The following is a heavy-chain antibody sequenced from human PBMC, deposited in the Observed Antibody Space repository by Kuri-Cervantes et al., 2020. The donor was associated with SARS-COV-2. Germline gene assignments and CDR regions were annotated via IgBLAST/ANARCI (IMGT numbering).Heavy chain of an antibody. V-gene: IGHV3-30*18. Sequence: GGSLRLSCAASGFTFSSYGMHWVRQAPGKGLEWVAVISYDGSNKYYADSVKGRFTISRDNSKNTLYLQMRSLRPEDTAMYYCAKDGAGAHDFWGQGTLVTVSS. D-gene: IGHD4/OR15-4a*01. CDR3: AKDGAGAHDF. CDR1: GFTFSSYG. J-gene: IGHJ4*02. CDR2: ISYDGSNK.